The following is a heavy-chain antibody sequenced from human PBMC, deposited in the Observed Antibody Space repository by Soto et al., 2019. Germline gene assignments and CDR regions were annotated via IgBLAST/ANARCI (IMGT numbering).Heavy chain of an antibody. CDR2: IWYDGSNK. CDR3: ARAPNLLQYYFDY. CDR1: GFTFSSYG. V-gene: IGHV3-33*01. Sequence: PGGSLRLSCAASGFTFSSYGMHWVRQAPGKGLEWVAVIWYDGSNKYYADSVKGRFTISRDNSKNTLYLQMNSLRAEDTAVYYCARAPNLLQYYFDYWGQGTLVTVSS. J-gene: IGHJ4*02. D-gene: IGHD3-22*01.